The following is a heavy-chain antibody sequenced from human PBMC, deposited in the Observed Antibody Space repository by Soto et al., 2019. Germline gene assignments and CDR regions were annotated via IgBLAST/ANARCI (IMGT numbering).Heavy chain of an antibody. D-gene: IGHD2-2*01. CDR1: GGSISSSSYY. CDR3: ARCSSTSYLYYYGMDV. J-gene: IGHJ6*02. Sequence: SETPSLTCTVPGGSISSSSYYWGWIRHPPGKGLEWIGSIYYSGSTYYNPSLKSRVTISVDTSKNQFSLKLSSVTAADTAVYYCARCSSTSYLYYYGMDVWGQGTTVT. CDR2: IYYSGST. V-gene: IGHV4-39*01.